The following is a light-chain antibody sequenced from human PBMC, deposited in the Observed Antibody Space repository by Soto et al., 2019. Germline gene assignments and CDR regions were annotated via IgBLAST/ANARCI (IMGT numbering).Light chain of an antibody. J-gene: IGKJ5*01. V-gene: IGKV3-11*01. CDR3: QQRSNWPPIT. Sequence: EIVLTQSPATLSLSPGERATLSCRASQSVSRYLAWYQQKPGQAPRLLIYDASNRATGIPARFSGSGSGTDFTLTISSLEPEDFAVYYCQQRSNWPPITFGQRRLLEVK. CDR2: DAS. CDR1: QSVSRY.